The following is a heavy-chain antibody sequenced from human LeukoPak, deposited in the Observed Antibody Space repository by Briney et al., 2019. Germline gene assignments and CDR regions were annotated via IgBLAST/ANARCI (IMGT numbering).Heavy chain of an antibody. V-gene: IGHV3-7*01. CDR1: GFTFSSYW. CDR3: ARDRPVITIFGVVTLGRGYYYYMDV. D-gene: IGHD3-3*01. CDR2: IKQDGSEK. Sequence: GGSLRLSCAASGFTFSSYWMSWVRQAPGKGLEWVANIKQDGSEKYYVDSVKGRFTISRDNAKNSLYLQMNSLRAEDTAVYYYARDRPVITIFGVVTLGRGYYYYMDVWGKGTTVTVSS. J-gene: IGHJ6*03.